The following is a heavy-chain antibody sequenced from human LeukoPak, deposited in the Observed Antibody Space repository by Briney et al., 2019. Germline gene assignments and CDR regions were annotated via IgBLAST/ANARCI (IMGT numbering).Heavy chain of an antibody. CDR1: GFTFRNYA. CDR2: ITGNGIST. D-gene: IGHD3-16*01. CDR3: AKVTGGDMITYGGLDY. Sequence: PGGSLRLSCAASGFTFRNYAMTWVRQAPGKGLEWVSAITGNGISTYYADSVKGRFTISRDNPKNTLYPQMHSLRAEDTAIYYCAKVTGGDMITYGGLDYWGQGTLVTVSS. J-gene: IGHJ4*02. V-gene: IGHV3-23*01.